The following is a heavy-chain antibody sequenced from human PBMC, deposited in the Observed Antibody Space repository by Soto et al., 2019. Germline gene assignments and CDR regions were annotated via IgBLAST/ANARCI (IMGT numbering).Heavy chain of an antibody. J-gene: IGHJ6*02. V-gene: IGHV1-18*01. CDR2: ISAYNGNT. CDR1: GYTFTSYG. CDR3: ARVAITLVRGVSFYYYYGMVV. Sequence: QVQLVQSGAEVKKPGASVKVSCKASGYTFTSYGIIWVRQAPGQGLEWMGWISAYNGNTNYAQKLQGRVTMTTDTSTSTVYMELRSLRSDDTAVYYCARVAITLVRGVSFYYYYGMVVWGQGTTVTVSS. D-gene: IGHD3-10*01.